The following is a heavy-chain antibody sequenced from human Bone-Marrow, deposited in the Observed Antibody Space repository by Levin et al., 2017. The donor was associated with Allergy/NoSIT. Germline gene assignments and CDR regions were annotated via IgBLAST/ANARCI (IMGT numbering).Heavy chain of an antibody. CDR3: AKGTSTTVRSTLDV. D-gene: IGHD3-10*01. CDR2: ISSDGVFT. V-gene: IGHV3-43*01. CDR1: GITFDDYT. J-gene: IGHJ6*04. Sequence: GESLKISCAASGITFDDYTMHWVRQPPGKGLEWVSLISSDGVFTYYADSMKGRFSISRDNRRNSLFLQMNSLRSEDAGLYYCAKGTSTTVRSTLDVWGKGTTVRVSS.